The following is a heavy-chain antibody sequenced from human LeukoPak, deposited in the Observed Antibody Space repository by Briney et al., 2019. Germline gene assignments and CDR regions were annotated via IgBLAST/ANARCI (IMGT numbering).Heavy chain of an antibody. CDR3: ARVSGTVTLPLDY. J-gene: IGHJ4*02. D-gene: IGHD4-17*01. V-gene: IGHV3-48*03. CDR1: GFTFSSYE. CDR2: ISSSGSTI. Sequence: GGSLRLSCAASGFTFSSYEMNWVRQAPGKGLEWASYISSSGSTIYYADSVKGRFTISRDNAKNSLYLQMNSLRAEDTAVYYCARVSGTVTLPLDYWGQGTLVTVSS.